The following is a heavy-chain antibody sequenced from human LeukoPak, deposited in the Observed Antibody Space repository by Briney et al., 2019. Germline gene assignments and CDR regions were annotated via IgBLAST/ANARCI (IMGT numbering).Heavy chain of an antibody. CDR3: AKAPVGHCSGGSCYPFDY. D-gene: IGHD2-15*01. V-gene: IGHV3-23*01. Sequence: GGSLRLSCAASGFTFSSYAMSWVRQAPGKGLEWVSAISGSGGSTGYADSVKGRFTISRDNPKNTLYLQMNSLRAEDTAVYYCAKAPVGHCSGGSCYPFDYWGQGTLVTVSS. CDR1: GFTFSSYA. CDR2: ISGSGGST. J-gene: IGHJ4*02.